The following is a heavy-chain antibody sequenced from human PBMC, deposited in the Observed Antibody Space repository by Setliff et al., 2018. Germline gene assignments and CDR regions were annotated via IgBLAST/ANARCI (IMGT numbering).Heavy chain of an antibody. CDR2: IKQDGSEK. CDR3: ASHSSGWYVDY. CDR1: GFTFSSYW. V-gene: IGHV3-7*01. Sequence: GGSLRLSCAASGFTFSSYWMSWVRQAPGKGLEWVANIKQDGSEKYYVDSVKGRFTISRDNAKNSLYLQMNSLRAEDTAVYYCASHSSGWYVDYWGRGTLVTVSS. D-gene: IGHD6-19*01. J-gene: IGHJ4*01.